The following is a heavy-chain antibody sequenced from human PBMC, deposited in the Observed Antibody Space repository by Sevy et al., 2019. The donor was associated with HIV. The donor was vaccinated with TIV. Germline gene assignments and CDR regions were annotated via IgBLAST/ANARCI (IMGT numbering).Heavy chain of an antibody. J-gene: IGHJ4*02. CDR2: IYHSGST. Sequence: SETLSLTCAVSGGSISSSNWWSWVHQPPGKGLEWIGEIYHSGSTNYNPSLKSRVTISVDKSKNQFSLKLSSVTAADTAVYYCARSPQAVAGLDYWGQGTLVTVSS. D-gene: IGHD6-19*01. CDR1: GGSISSSNW. CDR3: ARSPQAVAGLDY. V-gene: IGHV4-4*02.